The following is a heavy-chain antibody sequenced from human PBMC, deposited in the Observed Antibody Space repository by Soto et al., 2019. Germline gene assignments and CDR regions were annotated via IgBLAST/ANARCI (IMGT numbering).Heavy chain of an antibody. V-gene: IGHV4-34*01. CDR3: ARGPGYCSGGSCYYFDY. CDR1: GGSFSGYY. J-gene: IGHJ4*02. D-gene: IGHD2-15*01. CDR2: INHSGST. Sequence: QVQLQQWGAGLLKPSETLSLTCAVYGGSFSGYYWSWIRQPPGKGLEWIGEINHSGSTNYNPSLMRRVTISVDTSKNQFALQLSSVPAADTAVYYCARGPGYCSGGSCYYFDYWGQGTLVTVSS.